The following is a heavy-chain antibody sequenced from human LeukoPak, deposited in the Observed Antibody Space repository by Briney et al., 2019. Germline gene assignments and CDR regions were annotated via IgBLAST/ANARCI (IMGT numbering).Heavy chain of an antibody. CDR3: ARGSTGDKSNN. CDR2: IYYSGTT. D-gene: IGHD7-27*01. V-gene: IGHV4-31*03. J-gene: IGHJ4*02. CDR1: GGSITSGGYY. Sequence: PSETLSLTCTVSGGSITSGGYYWSSIRQLPGKGLEWIGYIYYSGTTSYNPSLKSRLTISLDTSENQFSLKLSSVTAADTAVYYCARGSTGDKSNNWGQGTLVTVSS.